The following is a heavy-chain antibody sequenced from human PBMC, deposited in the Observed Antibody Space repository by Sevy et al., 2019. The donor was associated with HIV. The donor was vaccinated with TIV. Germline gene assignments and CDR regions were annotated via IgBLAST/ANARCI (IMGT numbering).Heavy chain of an antibody. CDR3: AREGSTWAGWFDP. D-gene: IGHD2-2*01. CDR2: IYTSGST. Sequence: SETLSLTCTVSGGSISSGSYYWSWIRQPAGKGLEWIGRIYTSGSTNYNPSLKSRVTISVDTSNNQFSLKLSSVTAADTAVYYCAREGSTWAGWFDPWGQGTLVTVSS. CDR1: GGSISSGSYY. J-gene: IGHJ5*02. V-gene: IGHV4-61*02.